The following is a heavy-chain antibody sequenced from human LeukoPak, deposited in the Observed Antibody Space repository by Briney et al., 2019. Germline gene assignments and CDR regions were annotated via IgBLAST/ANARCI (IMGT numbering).Heavy chain of an antibody. J-gene: IGHJ3*02. CDR3: AKPPPYSGSYPTNSFDI. Sequence: GGSLRLSCAASGFTFSSYGMHWVRQAPGKGLEWVAVISYDGGNKYYADSVKGRFTISRDNSKNTLYLQMNSLRAEDTAVYYCAKPPPYSGSYPTNSFDIWGQGTMVPLSP. D-gene: IGHD1-26*01. CDR1: GFTFSSYG. V-gene: IGHV3-30*18. CDR2: ISYDGGNK.